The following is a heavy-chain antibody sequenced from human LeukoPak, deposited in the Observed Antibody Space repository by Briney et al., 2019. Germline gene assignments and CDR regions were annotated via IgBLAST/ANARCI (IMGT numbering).Heavy chain of an antibody. CDR2: IWYDGSII. Sequence: GGSLRLSCAASGFTFSNHGMHWVRQAPGKGLEWVAVIWYDGSIIYYADSVKGRFTISRDNAKNSLYLQMNSLRAEDTAVYYCARPVYSGSWSYFDYWGQGTLVTVSS. J-gene: IGHJ4*02. CDR1: GFTFSNHG. D-gene: IGHD6-13*01. V-gene: IGHV3-33*01. CDR3: ARPVYSGSWSYFDY.